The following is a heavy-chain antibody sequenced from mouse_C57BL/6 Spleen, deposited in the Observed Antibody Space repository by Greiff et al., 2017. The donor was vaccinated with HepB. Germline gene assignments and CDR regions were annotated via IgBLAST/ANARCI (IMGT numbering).Heavy chain of an antibody. V-gene: IGHV1-26*01. Sequence: EVQLQQSGPELVKPGASVKISCKASGYTFTDYYMNWVKQSHGKSLEWIGDINPNNGGTSYNQKFKGKATLTVDKSSSTAYMELRSLTSEDSAVYYCARDSKGDYYAMDYWGQGTSVTVSS. CDR1: GYTFTDYY. J-gene: IGHJ4*01. D-gene: IGHD2-5*01. CDR2: INPNNGGT. CDR3: ARDSKGDYYAMDY.